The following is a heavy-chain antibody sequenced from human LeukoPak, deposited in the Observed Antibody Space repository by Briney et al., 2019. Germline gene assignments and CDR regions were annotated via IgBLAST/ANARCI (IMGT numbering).Heavy chain of an antibody. CDR3: ARGRATVTTSGRWFDP. CDR1: GGSFSGYY. Sequence: PSETLSLTCAVYGGSFSGYYWSWIRQPPGKGLEWIGEINHSGSTNYNPSLKSRVIISVDTSKNQFSLKLSSVTAADTAVYYCARGRATVTTSGRWFDPWGQGTLVTVSS. J-gene: IGHJ5*02. V-gene: IGHV4-34*01. D-gene: IGHD4-17*01. CDR2: INHSGST.